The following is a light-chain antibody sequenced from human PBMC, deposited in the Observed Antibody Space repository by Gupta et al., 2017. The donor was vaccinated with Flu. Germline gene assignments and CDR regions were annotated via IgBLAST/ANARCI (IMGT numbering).Light chain of an antibody. CDR2: ENN. CDR1: SSDIGNSF. CDR3: GTWDNSLSLV. J-gene: IGLJ2*01. V-gene: IGLV1-51*01. Sequence: GSSSDIGNSFVSWYQQLPGTAPKLLIYENNQRPSGIPDRFSGSKSGTSATLGIAGLQTGDEADYYCGTWDNSLSLVFGGGTRLTVL.